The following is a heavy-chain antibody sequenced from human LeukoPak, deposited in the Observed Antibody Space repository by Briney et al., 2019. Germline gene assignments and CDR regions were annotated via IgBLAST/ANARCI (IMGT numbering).Heavy chain of an antibody. J-gene: IGHJ5*02. CDR1: GYTFTSYG. Sequence: VASVKVSCKASGYTFTSYGISWVRQAPGQGLEWMGWISAYNGNTNYAQKLQGRVTMTTDTSTSTAYTKLRSLRSDDTAVYYCARDAVGATRWFDPWGQGTLVTVSS. CDR2: ISAYNGNT. V-gene: IGHV1-18*01. D-gene: IGHD1-26*01. CDR3: ARDAVGATRWFDP.